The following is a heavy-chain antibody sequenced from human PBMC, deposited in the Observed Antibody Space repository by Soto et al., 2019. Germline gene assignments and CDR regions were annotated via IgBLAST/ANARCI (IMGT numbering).Heavy chain of an antibody. Sequence: GGSLRFSCAASGFSFTRHAMTWVRQAPGRGPEWVSAISDTGGSTWHADSVKGRFTISRDNSKNTLFLQMNSLRDEDTAVYYCAKGSASSRPYYFDFWGRGTLVTVSS. J-gene: IGHJ4*02. CDR2: ISDTGGST. D-gene: IGHD6-6*01. CDR3: AKGSASSRPYYFDF. CDR1: GFSFTRHA. V-gene: IGHV3-23*01.